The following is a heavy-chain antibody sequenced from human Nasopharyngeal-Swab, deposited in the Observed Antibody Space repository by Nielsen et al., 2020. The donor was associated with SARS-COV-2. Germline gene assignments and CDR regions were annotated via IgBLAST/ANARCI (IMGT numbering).Heavy chain of an antibody. Sequence: SETLSLTCAVYGGSFTTYSWIWIRQTPGKGLEWIGEINHIGSTNYNTYNPSLNSRVTISLATSKNQFYLTLTSVTAVDTAIYFCARGRYYDDYDYWGQGALVTVSS. J-gene: IGHJ4*02. CDR2: INHIGST. V-gene: IGHV4-34*01. CDR1: GGSFTTYS. CDR3: ARGRYYDDYDY. D-gene: IGHD4-17*01.